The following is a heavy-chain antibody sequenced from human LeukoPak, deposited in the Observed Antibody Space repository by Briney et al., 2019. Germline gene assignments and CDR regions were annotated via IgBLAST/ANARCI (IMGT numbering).Heavy chain of an antibody. V-gene: IGHV1-8*03. D-gene: IGHD2-15*01. Sequence: GASVKVSCKASGYTFTSYDINWVRQATGQGLEWMGWMNPNSGNTGYAQKFQGRVTITRNTSISTAYMELSSLRSEDTAVYYCARGPICSGGSCYHYYYMDVWGKGTTVTVSS. J-gene: IGHJ6*03. CDR3: ARGPICSGGSCYHYYYMDV. CDR1: GYTFTSYD. CDR2: MNPNSGNT.